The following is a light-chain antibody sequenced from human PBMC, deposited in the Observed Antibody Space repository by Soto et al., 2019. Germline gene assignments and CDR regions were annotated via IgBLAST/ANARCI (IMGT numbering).Light chain of an antibody. CDR3: VSYKDTDTLV. V-gene: IGLV2-14*01. CDR1: NTDVGQDKS. Sequence: SALTQPASVSGSRGQSITISCVGRNTDVGQDKSVSWYQQGPGKAPKLLIFEVTNRPSGVSSRFSGSRSGNTASLTISGLQNDEEGDYFCVSYKDTDTLVFGTGTKVTV. CDR2: EVT. J-gene: IGLJ1*01.